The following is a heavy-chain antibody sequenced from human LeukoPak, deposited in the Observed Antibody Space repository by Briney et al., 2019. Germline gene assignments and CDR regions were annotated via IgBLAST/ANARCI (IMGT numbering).Heavy chain of an antibody. CDR2: ISSSSSTI. Sequence: GGSLGLSCAASGFTFSSYSMNWVRQAPGKGLEWVSYISSSSSTIYYADSVKGRFTISRDNAKNSLYLQMNSLRAEDTAVYYCARDSSGWYHHIDYWGQGTLVTVSS. CDR3: ARDSSGWYHHIDY. CDR1: GFTFSSYS. V-gene: IGHV3-48*01. D-gene: IGHD6-19*01. J-gene: IGHJ4*02.